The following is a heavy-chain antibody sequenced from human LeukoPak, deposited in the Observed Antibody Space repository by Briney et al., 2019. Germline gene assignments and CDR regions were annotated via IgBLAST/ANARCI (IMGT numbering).Heavy chain of an antibody. J-gene: IGHJ4*02. CDR1: GFIFSSYG. Sequence: GGSLRLSCAASGFIFSSYGMHWVRQAPGKWLEWVAFIRYDGSKKYYADSVKGRFTISRDNSKNTLYLQMNSLRAEDTAVYYCAKLVATTVPRFDYWGQGTLVTVSS. CDR2: IRYDGSKK. V-gene: IGHV3-30*02. CDR3: AKLVATTVPRFDY. D-gene: IGHD4-17*01.